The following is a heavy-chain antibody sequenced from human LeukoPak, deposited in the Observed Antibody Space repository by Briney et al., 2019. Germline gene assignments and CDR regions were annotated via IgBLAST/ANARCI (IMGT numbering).Heavy chain of an antibody. CDR2: ITCKSDT. V-gene: IGHV3-73*01. Sequence: GVSLRLSCAASGFTFSGSAIHWVRQASGRGREWVGRITCKSDTAYATSVKGRFTSSRDDSRNTAYLQMHSLQTEDTAVYYCARLRAARTESYFYDGMDVWGQGTTVTASS. CDR1: GFTFSGSA. J-gene: IGHJ6*02. CDR3: ARLRAARTESYFYDGMDV. D-gene: IGHD6-6*01.